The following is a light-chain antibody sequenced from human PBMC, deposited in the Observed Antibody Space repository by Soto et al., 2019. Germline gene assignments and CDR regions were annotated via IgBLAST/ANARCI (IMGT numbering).Light chain of an antibody. V-gene: IGLV4-69*01. CDR1: SGHSDYA. CDR3: QTWATGVRV. CDR2: LNSDGSH. J-gene: IGLJ3*02. Sequence: QPVLTQSPSASASLGASVKVACTLSSGHSDYAIAWHQQQPQKGPRYLMKLNSDGSHTKGDGIPDRFSGSSSGAERFLTISSLQSEDEADYYCQTWATGVRVFGGGTKLTVL.